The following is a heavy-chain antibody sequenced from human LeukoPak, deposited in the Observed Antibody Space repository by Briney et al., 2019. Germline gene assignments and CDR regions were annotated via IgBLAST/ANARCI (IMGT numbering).Heavy chain of an antibody. J-gene: IGHJ3*02. CDR1: GGSINSYY. D-gene: IGHD3-10*01. V-gene: IGHV4-59*08. Sequence: TSETLSLTCTVSGGSINSYYWSWIRQPPGKGLECIGYIHYTGSTNYNPSLKSRVTISVDTSKNQFSLKLSSVTVADTAVYYCARHRGYYGSGSYFNMRDALDIWGQGTMVTVSS. CDR3: ARHRGYYGSGSYFNMRDALDI. CDR2: IHYTGST.